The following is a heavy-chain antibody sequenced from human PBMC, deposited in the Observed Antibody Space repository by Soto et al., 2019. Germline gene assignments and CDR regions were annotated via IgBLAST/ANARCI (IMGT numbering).Heavy chain of an antibody. V-gene: IGHV3-23*01. CDR1: GFTFSTYA. Sequence: GGSLRLSCATSGFTFSTYAMKWVRRAPGKGLEWVSGIGASGASTYYADSVKGRFTISRDNSKNTVYLQMNSLRVEDTAMYYCAKRYDSSGYYLGAFDVWGQGTMVTVSS. J-gene: IGHJ3*01. CDR3: AKRYDSSGYYLGAFDV. CDR2: IGASGAST. D-gene: IGHD3-22*01.